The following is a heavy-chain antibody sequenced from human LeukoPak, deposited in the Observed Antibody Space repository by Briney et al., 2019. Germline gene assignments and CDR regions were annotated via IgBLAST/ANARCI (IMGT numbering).Heavy chain of an antibody. J-gene: IGHJ4*02. CDR1: GFTFNNYA. Sequence: GGSLRLSCSASGFTFNNYAMHWVRQAPGKGPEHVSAISSTGGSTYYADSVKGRFTISRDNSKNTLYLQMSSLRPEETAVYYCVKDTSYCSGGSCYSTYSFDYWDQGTLVTVSS. D-gene: IGHD2-15*01. CDR2: ISSTGGST. CDR3: VKDTSYCSGGSCYSTYSFDY. V-gene: IGHV3-64D*09.